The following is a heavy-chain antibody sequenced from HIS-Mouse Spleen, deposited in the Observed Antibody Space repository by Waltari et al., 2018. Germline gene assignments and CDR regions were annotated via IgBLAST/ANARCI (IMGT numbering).Heavy chain of an antibody. D-gene: IGHD5-12*01. CDR2: INHSGST. CDR3: ARGADIVATIKDGMDV. Sequence: QVQLQQWGAGLLKPSETLSLTCAVYGGSFSGYYWSWILQPPGKGLEWIGEINHSGSTNYNPSLKSRVTISVDTSKNQFSLKLSSVTAADTAVYYCARGADIVATIKDGMDVWGQGTTVTVSS. V-gene: IGHV4-34*01. CDR1: GGSFSGYY. J-gene: IGHJ6*02.